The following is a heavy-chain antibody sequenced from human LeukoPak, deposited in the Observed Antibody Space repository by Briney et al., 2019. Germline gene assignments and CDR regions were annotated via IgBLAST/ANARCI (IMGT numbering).Heavy chain of an antibody. D-gene: IGHD1-26*01. Sequence: GGSLRLSCAASGFTFSSYWMSWVRQAPGKGLEWVANIKQDGSEKYYVDSVKGRFTISRDNAKNSLYLQMNGLRAEDTAVYYCARERRGSYLDYWGQGTLVTVSS. CDR2: IKQDGSEK. V-gene: IGHV3-7*01. J-gene: IGHJ4*02. CDR3: ARERRGSYLDY. CDR1: GFTFSSYW.